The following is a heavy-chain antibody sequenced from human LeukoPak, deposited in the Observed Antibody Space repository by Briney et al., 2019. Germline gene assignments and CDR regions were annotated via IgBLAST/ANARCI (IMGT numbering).Heavy chain of an antibody. CDR2: ISYDGSNK. CDR1: GFTFSSYG. D-gene: IGHD4-17*01. J-gene: IGHJ3*02. Sequence: TGGSLRLSCAASGFTFSSYGMHWVRQAPGKGLEWVAVISYDGSNKYYADSVKGRFTISRDNSKNTLYLQMNSLRAEDTAVYYCARGGLDDDGDYPDAFDIWGQGTMVTVSS. CDR3: ARGGLDDDGDYPDAFDI. V-gene: IGHV3-30*03.